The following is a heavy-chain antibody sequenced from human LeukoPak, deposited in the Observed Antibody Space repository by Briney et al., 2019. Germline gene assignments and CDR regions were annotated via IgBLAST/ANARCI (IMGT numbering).Heavy chain of an antibody. Sequence: SETLSLTCAVSGYSISSGYYWGWIRQPPGKGLEWIGSIYHSGSTYYNPSLKSRVTISVDTSKNQFSLKLSSVTAADTAVYYCARGKGFWSVILDYWGQGTLVTVSS. V-gene: IGHV4-38-2*01. CDR1: GYSISSGYY. CDR2: IYHSGST. CDR3: ARGKGFWSVILDY. J-gene: IGHJ4*02. D-gene: IGHD3-3*01.